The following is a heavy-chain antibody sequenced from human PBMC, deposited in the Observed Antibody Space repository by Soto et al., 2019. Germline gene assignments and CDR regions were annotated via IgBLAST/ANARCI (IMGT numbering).Heavy chain of an antibody. CDR1: GGSISSGGYS. CDR2: MYHSGST. V-gene: IGHV4-30-2*01. CDR3: ARSPSGIAVAGRFDY. J-gene: IGHJ4*02. D-gene: IGHD6-19*01. Sequence: SETLSLTCTVSGGSISSGGYSWSWIRQPPGKGLEWIGYMYHSGSTYYNPSLKSRVTISIDRSKNQFSLKLSSVTAADTAVYYCARSPSGIAVAGRFDYWGQGTLVTVSS.